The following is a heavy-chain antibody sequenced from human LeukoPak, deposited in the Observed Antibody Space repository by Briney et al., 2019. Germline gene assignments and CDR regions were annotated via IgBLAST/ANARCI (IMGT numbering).Heavy chain of an antibody. J-gene: IGHJ3*02. V-gene: IGHV3-7*01. CDR3: ARDRGWIQHDI. D-gene: IGHD5-18*01. CDR1: GFAFSDSW. Sequence: GGSLRLACAASGFAFSDSWMTWIRQAPGKGLEWVAFIKGDGSAKKYVDSVKGRFTISRDNAKNSLFLQMNSLRAEDTAVYYRARDRGWIQHDIWGQGTMVTVSS. CDR2: IKGDGSAK.